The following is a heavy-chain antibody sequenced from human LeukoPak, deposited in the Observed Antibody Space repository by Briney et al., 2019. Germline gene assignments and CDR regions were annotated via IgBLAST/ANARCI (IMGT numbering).Heavy chain of an antibody. V-gene: IGHV3-53*01. CDR1: GFTVSSNY. Sequence: GGSLRLSCAASGFTVSSNYMSWVRPAPGQGLEWVSGIYSGGNKFYAASVKGRFTVSRDNYKKTLYLQMTSLRAEDTAMYYCARADYYDSSGYNEYWGQGTLVTVSS. CDR2: IYSGGNK. D-gene: IGHD3-22*01. J-gene: IGHJ4*02. CDR3: ARADYYDSSGYNEY.